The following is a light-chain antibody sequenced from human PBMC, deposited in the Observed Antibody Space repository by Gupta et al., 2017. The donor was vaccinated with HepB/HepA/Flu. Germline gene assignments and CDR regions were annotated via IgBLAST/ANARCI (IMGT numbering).Light chain of an antibody. Sequence: DSQMTQSPSSLSASVGDRVTITCRASQSITFYLNCDQQKPGKAPKPLIYAASSLQSGVPSRFSGSGSGTEFTLTINSLQPEDFATYYCQQSNSIPLTFGGGTKVDIK. CDR1: QSITFY. CDR3: QQSNSIPLT. CDR2: AAS. J-gene: IGKJ4*01. V-gene: IGKV1-39*01.